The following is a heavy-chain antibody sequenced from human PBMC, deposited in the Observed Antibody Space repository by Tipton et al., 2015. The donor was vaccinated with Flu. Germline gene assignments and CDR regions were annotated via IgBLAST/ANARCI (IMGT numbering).Heavy chain of an antibody. CDR1: GASISSGGNS. CDR2: IYHSGTT. J-gene: IGHJ5*02. D-gene: IGHD6-19*01. CDR3: AREGGYSSGCNRIDT. V-gene: IGHV4-30-2*01. Sequence: TLSLTCSVSGASISSGGNSWSWIRQPPRKGLEWIGYIYHSGTTYYNPSLKSRVAISGDRSRNQFSLKLTSVTAADTAVYYCAREGGYSSGCNRIDTWGQGMLVTVSS.